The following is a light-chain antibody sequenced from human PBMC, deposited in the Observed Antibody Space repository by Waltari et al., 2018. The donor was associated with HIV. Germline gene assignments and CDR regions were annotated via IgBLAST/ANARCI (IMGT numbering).Light chain of an antibody. CDR2: EVS. CDR1: SSDVGAYNY. CDR3: SSYTTTRTLV. Sequence: QSAPTQPASVSGSPGQSITISCTGTSSDVGAYNYVSWYQQHPDKAPKLMIYEVSNRPSGVSNRFSGSKSGNTASLTISGLQAEDEADYYCSSYTTTRTLVFGGGTKLTVL. J-gene: IGLJ2*01. V-gene: IGLV2-14*01.